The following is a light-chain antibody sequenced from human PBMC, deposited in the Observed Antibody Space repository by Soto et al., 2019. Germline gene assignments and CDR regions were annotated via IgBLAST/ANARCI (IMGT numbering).Light chain of an antibody. CDR2: DVT. V-gene: IGLV2-8*01. J-gene: IGLJ2*01. CDR3: SSYAASRIPVA. Sequence: QSVLTQPPSASGSPGQSVTISCTGASSDVGGYNFVSWYQHHPGKAPRLMIYDVTQRPSGVPDRFSGSKSGNTASLTVSGLQVDDEAYYYCSSYAASRIPVAFGGGTQLTVL. CDR1: SSDVGGYNF.